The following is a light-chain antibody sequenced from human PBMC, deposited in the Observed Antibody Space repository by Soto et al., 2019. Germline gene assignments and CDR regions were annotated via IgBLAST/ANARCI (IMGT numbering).Light chain of an antibody. J-gene: IGKJ1*01. CDR2: GAS. CDR1: QSISSN. Sequence: DIQMTQSPSSLPASVGDRVTITCRASQSISSNLNCYQQKPGKAPKLLIYGASSLQSGVPSRFSGSGSGTDFTLTISSLQPEDSATYYCQQSNSAPWTFGLGTKVEIK. V-gene: IGKV1-39*01. CDR3: QQSNSAPWT.